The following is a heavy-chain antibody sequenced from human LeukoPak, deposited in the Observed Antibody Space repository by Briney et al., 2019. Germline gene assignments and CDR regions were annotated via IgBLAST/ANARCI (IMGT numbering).Heavy chain of an antibody. CDR2: ISNIGDRT. V-gene: IGHV3-23*01. J-gene: IGHJ4*02. CDR3: SRDATRCSGWYFFDY. Sequence: PGGSLRLSFPATGFTFPNYDMPWLRPAPGKGVAWVSCISNIGDRTYSADSVKGRFTISRDNAKNTLYLEMNRLRADDTAVYYCSRDATRCSGWYFFDYWGQGTLVTVSS. D-gene: IGHD6-19*01. CDR1: GFTFPNYD.